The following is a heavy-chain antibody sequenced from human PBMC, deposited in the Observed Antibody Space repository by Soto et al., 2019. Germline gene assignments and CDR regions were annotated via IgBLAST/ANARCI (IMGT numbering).Heavy chain of an antibody. CDR1: GFVFSSYA. D-gene: IGHD6-13*01. CDR2: ISGSGTTA. V-gene: IGHV3-23*01. CDR3: ARDSSPSIAAAGIDWFDP. J-gene: IGHJ5*02. Sequence: PGGSLRLSCAAPGFVFSSYAMSWVRQASGKGLEWVSAISGSGTTAYYADSVKGRFTISRDNSKNTLYLQMNSLRAEDTAVYYCARDSSPSIAAAGIDWFDPWGQGT.